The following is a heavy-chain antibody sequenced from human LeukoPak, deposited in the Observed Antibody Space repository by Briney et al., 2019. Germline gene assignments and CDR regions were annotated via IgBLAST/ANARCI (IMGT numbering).Heavy chain of an antibody. V-gene: IGHV3-49*04. CDR1: GFTFGDYA. CDR2: IRSKAYGGTT. D-gene: IGHD2-2*01. Sequence: GGSLRLSCTASGFTFGDYAMSWVRQAPRKGLERVGFIRSKAYGGTTEYVASVKGRFTISRDDSKSIAYLQMNSLKPEDTAVYYCTRARPDCSSTSCYVYYYYYMDVWGKGTTVTVSS. CDR3: TRARPDCSSTSCYVYYYYYMDV. J-gene: IGHJ6*03.